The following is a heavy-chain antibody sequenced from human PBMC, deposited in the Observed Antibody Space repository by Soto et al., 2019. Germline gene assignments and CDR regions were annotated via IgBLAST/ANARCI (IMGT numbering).Heavy chain of an antibody. CDR2: IIPIFGTA. V-gene: IGHV1-69*01. J-gene: IGHJ6*02. Sequence: QVQLVQSGAEVKKPGSSVTVSCKAPGGTFSSYAISWVRQAPEQGLEWMGGIIPIFGTAKYAQKFQGRVTITADESTSTGYMELSSLRSEDATLYYCARAQGGSSSLDIYDYYYGMDVWGQGTTVTVSS. CDR3: ARAQGGSSSLDIYDYYYGMDV. CDR1: GGTFSSYA. D-gene: IGHD2-15*01.